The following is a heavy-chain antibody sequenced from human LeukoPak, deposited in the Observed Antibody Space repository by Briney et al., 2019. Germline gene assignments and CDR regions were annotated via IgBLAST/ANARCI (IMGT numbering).Heavy chain of an antibody. J-gene: IGHJ4*02. CDR2: ISSPGSTI. CDR1: GFTFSSYS. CDR3: ARDLREFGWHHVDY. D-gene: IGHD3-16*01. Sequence: GGSLRLSCAASGFTFSSYSMNWVRQAPGKGLEWVSYISSPGSTIYYADSVKGRFTISRDNAKNSLYLQMNSLRAEDTAVYYCARDLREFGWHHVDYWGQGTLVTVSS. V-gene: IGHV3-48*01.